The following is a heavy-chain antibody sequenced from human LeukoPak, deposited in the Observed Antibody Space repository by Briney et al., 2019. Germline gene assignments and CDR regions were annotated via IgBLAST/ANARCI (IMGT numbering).Heavy chain of an antibody. D-gene: IGHD2-21*01. V-gene: IGHV3-23*01. J-gene: IGHJ4*02. CDR2: ISHSGAT. Sequence: PGGPLSLSCAGSVFTFGSYTMICVRQGPGKGGEGASTISHSGATYYADSVEGRVNISRDNSRNTVFHHMNSLSAEDTALYFCARSAHAGPAGYSPFFDYCGQGPLATVS. CDR3: ARSAHAGPAGYSPFFDY. CDR1: VFTFGSYT.